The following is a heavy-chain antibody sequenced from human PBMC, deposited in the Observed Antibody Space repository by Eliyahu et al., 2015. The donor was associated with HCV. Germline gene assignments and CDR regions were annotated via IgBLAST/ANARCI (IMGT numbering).Heavy chain of an antibody. CDR1: GGSFSGYY. CDR2: INHSGST. J-gene: IGHJ4*02. CDR3: ARGSIHYSSGWYYFDY. V-gene: IGHV4-34*01. D-gene: IGHD6-19*01. Sequence: QVQLQQWGAGLLKPSETLSLTCAVYGGSFSGYYWSWIRQPPGKGLEWIGEINHSGSTNYNPSLKSRVTISVDTSKNQFSLNLSSVTAADTAVYYCARGSIHYSSGWYYFDYWGQGTLVTVSS.